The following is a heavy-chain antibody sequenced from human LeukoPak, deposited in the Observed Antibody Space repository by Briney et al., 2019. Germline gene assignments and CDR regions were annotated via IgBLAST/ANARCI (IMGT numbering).Heavy chain of an antibody. Sequence: SETLSLTCTVSGGSISSSSYYWGWIRQPPGKGLEWIGYIFYSGSTNYNPSLKSRVTISVDTSKNQFSLKLSSVTAADTAVYYCARQQDYDILTGYCWGGWFDRWGQGTLVTVSS. J-gene: IGHJ5*02. CDR1: GGSISSSSYY. V-gene: IGHV4-61*05. CDR3: ARQQDYDILTGYCWGGWFDR. D-gene: IGHD3-9*01. CDR2: IFYSGST.